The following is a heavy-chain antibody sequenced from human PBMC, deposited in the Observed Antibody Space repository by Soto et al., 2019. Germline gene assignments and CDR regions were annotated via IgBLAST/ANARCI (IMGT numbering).Heavy chain of an antibody. V-gene: IGHV3-11*01. D-gene: IGHD5-12*01. J-gene: IGHJ4*02. CDR1: GFTLSDYY. CDR2: ISSSGSTR. CDR3: ARLSIVATFGLDY. Sequence: PGGSLRLSCAASGFTLSDYYMIWIRQAPGKGLEWISYISSSGSTRYYADSVKGRFTISRDNAKNSLYLQMNSLRAEDTAVYYCARLSIVATFGLDYWGQGTLVTVSS.